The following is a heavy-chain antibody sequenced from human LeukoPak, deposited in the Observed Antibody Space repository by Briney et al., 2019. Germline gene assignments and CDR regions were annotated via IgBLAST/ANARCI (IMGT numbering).Heavy chain of an antibody. D-gene: IGHD1-1*01. Sequence: SVKVSCKASGGTFSSYAISWVRQAPGQGLEWMGGIIPIFHTANYAQKFQGRVTITADESTSTAYMELSSLRSEDTAVYYCARDPLFDWNDGDGYYYMDVWGKGTTVTISS. CDR1: GGTFSSYA. J-gene: IGHJ6*03. CDR2: IIPIFHTA. CDR3: ARDPLFDWNDGDGYYYMDV. V-gene: IGHV1-69*13.